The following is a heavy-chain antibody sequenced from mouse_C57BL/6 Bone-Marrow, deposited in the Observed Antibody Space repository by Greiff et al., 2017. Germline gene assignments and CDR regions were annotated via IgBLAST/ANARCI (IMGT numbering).Heavy chain of an antibody. D-gene: IGHD1-1*01. Sequence: QVQLQQPGAELVRPGTSVKLSCKASGYTFTSYWMHWVKQRPGQGLEWIGVIDPSDSYTNYNQKFKGKATLTVDTSSSTAYMQLSSLTSEDSAVYYCAREVGYYGSSYWYFDVWGTGTTVTVSS. V-gene: IGHV1-59*01. J-gene: IGHJ1*03. CDR3: AREVGYYGSSYWYFDV. CDR1: GYTFTSYW. CDR2: IDPSDSYT.